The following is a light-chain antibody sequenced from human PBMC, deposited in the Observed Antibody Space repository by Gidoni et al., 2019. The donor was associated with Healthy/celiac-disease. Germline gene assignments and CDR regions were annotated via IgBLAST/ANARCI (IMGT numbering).Light chain of an antibody. CDR1: QSISSY. CDR3: QQSYSTPRST. J-gene: IGKJ4*01. CDR2: AAS. V-gene: IGKV1-39*01. Sequence: DIQMTQSPSSLSASVGDRVTITCRASQSISSYSNWYQQTPGKATHLLIYAASSLQSRVPSTFSGSSSGTDFPLTISRLQPEDFASYYCQQSYSTPRSTFGGGTKVEIK.